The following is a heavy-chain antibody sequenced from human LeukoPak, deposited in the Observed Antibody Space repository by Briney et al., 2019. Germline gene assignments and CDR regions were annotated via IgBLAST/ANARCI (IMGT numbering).Heavy chain of an antibody. CDR2: INHSGST. CDR1: GGSFSGYY. D-gene: IGHD2-2*02. J-gene: IGHJ5*01. Sequence: SETLSLTCAVYGGSFSGYYWSWIRQPPGKGREWIGEINHSGSTNYNTSLKSRVTISVDTSKNQFSLKLSSVTAADTAVYYCARGRRYCSSTGCYTNWFDPWGQGTLVTVSS. V-gene: IGHV4-34*01. CDR3: ARGRRYCSSTGCYTNWFDP.